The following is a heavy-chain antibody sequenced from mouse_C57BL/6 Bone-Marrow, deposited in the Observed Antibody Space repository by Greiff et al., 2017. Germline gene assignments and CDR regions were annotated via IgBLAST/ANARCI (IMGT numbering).Heavy chain of an antibody. CDR3: ARLRVTTRYFDV. CDR2: IYPGDGGT. CDR1: GYAFSSYW. D-gene: IGHD2-2*01. Sequence: QVHVKQSGAELVKPGASVKISCKASGYAFSSYWMNWVKQRPGKGLEWIGQIYPGDGGTNYNGKFKGKATLTADKSSSTAYMQLSSLTSEDSAVYFGARLRVTTRYFDVWGTGTTVTVSS. V-gene: IGHV1-80*01. J-gene: IGHJ1*03.